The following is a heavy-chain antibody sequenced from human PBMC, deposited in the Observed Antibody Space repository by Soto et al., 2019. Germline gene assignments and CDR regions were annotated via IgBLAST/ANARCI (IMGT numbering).Heavy chain of an antibody. CDR3: ARGNHRWLQLWYFDL. J-gene: IGHJ2*01. CDR2: IIPIFGTV. V-gene: IGHV1-69*12. Sequence: QVQLVQSGAEVKKPGSSVKVSCKASGGTFSNYPISWVRQAPGQGLEWMGGIIPIFGTVNYAQKFQGRVTITADEATSTGYMWLSSLRSGDTAVYYCARGNHRWLQLWYFDLWGRGTLVTVSS. D-gene: IGHD5-12*01. CDR1: GGTFSNYP.